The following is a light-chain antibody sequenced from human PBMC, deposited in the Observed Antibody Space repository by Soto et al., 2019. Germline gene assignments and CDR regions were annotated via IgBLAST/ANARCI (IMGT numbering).Light chain of an antibody. V-gene: IGLV1-40*01. CDR2: DNS. CDR1: RSNIGAGYD. CDR3: HSYDVSLRGPA. Sequence: QSVLTQPPSWSGAPGQRVTISCTGSRSNIGAGYDVHWYPHLPGTAPKVLIFDNSNRPSGVPDRFSGSKSGTSASLAITGLQAEDEAVYYCHSYDVSLRGPAFGGGTKVTVL. J-gene: IGLJ2*01.